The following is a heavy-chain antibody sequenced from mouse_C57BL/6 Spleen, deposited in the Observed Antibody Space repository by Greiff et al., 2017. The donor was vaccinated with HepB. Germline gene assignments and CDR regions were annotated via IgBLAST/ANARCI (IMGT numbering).Heavy chain of an antibody. V-gene: IGHV1-61*01. CDR2: IYPSDSET. CDR3: ARYDSHWYFDV. Sequence: QRPGQGLEWIGNIYPSDSETHYNQKFKDKATLTVDKSSSTAYMQLSSLTSEDSAVYYCARYDSHWYFDVWGTGTTVTVSS. J-gene: IGHJ1*03. D-gene: IGHD2-4*01.